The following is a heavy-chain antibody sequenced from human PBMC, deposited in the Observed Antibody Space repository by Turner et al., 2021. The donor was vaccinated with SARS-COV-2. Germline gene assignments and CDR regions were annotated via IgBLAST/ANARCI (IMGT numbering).Heavy chain of an antibody. Sequence: EVHLVESGGGLVKPGGSLTLSCAASGFMFSSFTRNWVRQAPGKGLEWVSSISHSSKYIYYADSVRGRFSISRDNAKKSVYLEMNTLRADDTAVYFCSRVQGAIDYWGQGILVTVSS. CDR2: ISHSSKYI. CDR3: SRVQGAIDY. V-gene: IGHV3-21*01. J-gene: IGHJ4*02. CDR1: GFMFSSFT.